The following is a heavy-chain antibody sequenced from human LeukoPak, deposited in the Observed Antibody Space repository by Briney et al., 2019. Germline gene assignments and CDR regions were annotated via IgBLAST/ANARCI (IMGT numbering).Heavy chain of an antibody. CDR2: IKQDGSEK. CDR3: ARGPHSSGYMGGR. V-gene: IGHV3-7*01. Sequence: GRSLRLSCAASGFTFSSYWMSWVRQAPGKGLEWVANIKQDGSEKYYVDSVKGRFTISRDNAKNSLYLQMNSLRAEDTAVYYCARGPHSSGYMGGRWGQGTLVTVSS. CDR1: GFTFSSYW. D-gene: IGHD6-19*01. J-gene: IGHJ4*02.